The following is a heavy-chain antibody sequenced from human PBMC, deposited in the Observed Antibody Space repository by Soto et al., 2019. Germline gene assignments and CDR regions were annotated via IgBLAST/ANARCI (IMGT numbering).Heavy chain of an antibody. D-gene: IGHD5-12*01. CDR2: IYYSGST. CDR3: ARDADGYDSFAFDI. Sequence: SETLSLTCTVSGVVLGSDAYYWSWIRQHPGKGLEWIGNIYYSGSTNYNPSLKSRVTISVDTSKNQFSLKLSSVTAADTAVYYCARDADGYDSFAFDIWGQGTMVTVSS. CDR1: GVVLGSDAYY. J-gene: IGHJ3*02. V-gene: IGHV4-61*08.